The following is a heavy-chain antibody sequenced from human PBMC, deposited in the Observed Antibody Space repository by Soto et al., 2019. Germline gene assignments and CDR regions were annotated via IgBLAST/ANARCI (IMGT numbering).Heavy chain of an antibody. D-gene: IGHD2-2*03. CDR3: ARDGYCVSTPCYFLPDV. J-gene: IGHJ6*02. CDR2: ISSSSSTI. CDR1: GFTFSRYG. V-gene: IGHV3-48*02. Sequence: EVQVVESGGGLVQPGGSLRLSCAASGFTFSRYGMNWVRQAPGKGLEWVAYISSSSSTIYYADSVKGRFTISRDNAKNXXYLQMNSLRDEDTAVYYCARDGYCVSTPCYFLPDVWGPGTTVTVSS.